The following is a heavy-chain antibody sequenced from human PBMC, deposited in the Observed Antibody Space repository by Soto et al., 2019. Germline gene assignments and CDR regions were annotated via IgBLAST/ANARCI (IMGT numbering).Heavy chain of an antibody. V-gene: IGHV4-39*01. CDR2: IYYSGST. CDR3: ARRGMDYYYYYGMDV. CDR1: GGSISSSSYY. Sequence: PSETLSLTCTVSGGSISSSSYYWGWIRQPPGKGLEWIGSIYYSGSTYYNPSLKSRVTISVDTSKNQFSLKLSSVTAADTAVYYCARRGMDYYYYYGMDVWGQGTTVTVSS. D-gene: IGHD6-13*01. J-gene: IGHJ6*02.